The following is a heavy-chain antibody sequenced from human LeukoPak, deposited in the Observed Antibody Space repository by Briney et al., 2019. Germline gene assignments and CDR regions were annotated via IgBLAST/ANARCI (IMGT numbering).Heavy chain of an antibody. V-gene: IGHV3-23*01. CDR1: GFTFNSYA. J-gene: IGHJ4*02. D-gene: IGHD4-11*01. Sequence: GGSLRLSCTASGFTFNSYAMTWVRQASGKGLEWDSGIGGGGGATYYADSVNGRFTISRDDSTSALYLQMNSLRAEDTALYYCAKALSYDYTNWGSVQFDYWGQGPLVTVSS. CDR3: AKALSYDYTNWGSVQFDY. CDR2: IGGGGGAT.